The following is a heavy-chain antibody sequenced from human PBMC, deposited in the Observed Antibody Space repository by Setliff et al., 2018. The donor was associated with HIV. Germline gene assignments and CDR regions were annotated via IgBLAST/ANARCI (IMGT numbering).Heavy chain of an antibody. CDR2: IIPIFGTA. D-gene: IGHD5-18*01. CDR3: ARVGFSSRHTGDFFDS. J-gene: IGHJ4*02. CDR1: GYTFAGYG. Sequence: SVKVSCKASGYTFAGYGIHWVRQAPGQGLEWMGGIIPIFGTANYAQKFQGRVTITADESTTTAYMELNSLTSEDTALYYCARVGFSSRHTGDFFDSWGQGTLVTVSS. V-gene: IGHV1-69*13.